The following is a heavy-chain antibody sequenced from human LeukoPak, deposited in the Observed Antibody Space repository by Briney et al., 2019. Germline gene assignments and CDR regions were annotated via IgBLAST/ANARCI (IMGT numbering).Heavy chain of an antibody. D-gene: IGHD2-15*01. CDR1: GYSISSGYH. CDR2: IYHGGKT. V-gene: IGHV4-38-2*01. Sequence: SETLSLTCAVSGYSISSGYHWGWIRQPPGKGLEWIGSIYHGGKTYHNPSLKSRVTISVDTSMNQFSLKLSSVTAADTAVYYCARTRYCSGATCYSPGLFESWGQGTLVTVSS. J-gene: IGHJ4*02. CDR3: ARTRYCSGATCYSPGLFES.